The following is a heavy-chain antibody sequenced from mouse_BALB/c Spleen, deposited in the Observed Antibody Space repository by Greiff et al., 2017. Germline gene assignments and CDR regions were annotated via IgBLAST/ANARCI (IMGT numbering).Heavy chain of an antibody. CDR1: GFTFTDYY. CDR2: IRNKANGYTS. V-gene: IGHV7-3*02. J-gene: IGHJ2*01. Sequence: EVQGVESGGGLVQPGGSLRLSCATSGFTFTDYYMSWVRQPPGKALEWMGFIRNKANGYTSEYSAYVKGRFTISRDNSQSILYLHMKTLRATDSATYDCARDYYGSSYFDYWGQGTTVTVSS. D-gene: IGHD1-1*01. CDR3: ARDYYGSSYFDY.